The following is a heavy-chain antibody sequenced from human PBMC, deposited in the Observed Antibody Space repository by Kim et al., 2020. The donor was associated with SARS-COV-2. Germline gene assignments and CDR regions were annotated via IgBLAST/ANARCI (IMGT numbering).Heavy chain of an antibody. V-gene: IGHV3-21*01. J-gene: IGHJ4*02. CDR3: AREDKDYTFIEY. Sequence: GGSLRLSCAASGFTFRRYTMHWVRQAPGKGLEWVSSISSSSLYIEYADSVKGRFTISRDNAKKSLYLQMTSLRAEDPAVYYCAREDKDYTFIEYWGQGT. D-gene: IGHD3-3*01. CDR2: ISSSSLYI. CDR1: GFTFRRYT.